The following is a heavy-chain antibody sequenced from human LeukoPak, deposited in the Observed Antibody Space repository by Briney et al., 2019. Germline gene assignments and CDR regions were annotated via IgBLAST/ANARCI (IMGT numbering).Heavy chain of an antibody. Sequence: SETLSLTCTVSGGSISTYYWSWIRQRPGQGLEWLGYIYYNGSTNYNPSHMSRVAKSVDTPKNQFSLKLSSVTAADTAVYYCARGLGPYFDYWGQGTLVTVSS. D-gene: IGHD3/OR15-3a*01. J-gene: IGHJ4*02. CDR1: GGSISTYY. V-gene: IGHV4-59*08. CDR2: IYYNGST. CDR3: ARGLGPYFDY.